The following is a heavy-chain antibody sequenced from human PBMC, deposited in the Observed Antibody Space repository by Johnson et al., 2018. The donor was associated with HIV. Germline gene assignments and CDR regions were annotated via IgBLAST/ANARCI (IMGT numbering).Heavy chain of an antibody. D-gene: IGHD3-10*01. CDR3: ARDSLGAGPPQVDALDI. Sequence: QEQLVESGGGVVQPGRSLRLSCAASGLTFNSYAMHWVCQAPGKGLAWVAAIYSGGSTYYADSVKGRFTISRDNSKNTLYLQMNSLRAEDTALYYCARDSLGAGPPQVDALDIGGQGTMVTVSS. CDR1: GLTFNSYA. J-gene: IGHJ3*02. V-gene: IGHV3-30*14. CDR2: IYSGGST.